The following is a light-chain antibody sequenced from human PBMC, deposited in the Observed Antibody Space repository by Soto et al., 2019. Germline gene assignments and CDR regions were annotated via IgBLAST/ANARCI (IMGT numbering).Light chain of an antibody. CDR1: QTITFY. V-gene: IGKV1-39*01. J-gene: IGKJ2*01. Sequence: DIQMTQSPSSLSASLGDRVAITCRASQTITFYLNWYQQEPGKPPKILIYGANTLESGVPSRIRAGRSGTDITLTINSLKREDFSTYNCQQTFNPPFTFGQGTKLQIK. CDR2: GAN. CDR3: QQTFNPPFT.